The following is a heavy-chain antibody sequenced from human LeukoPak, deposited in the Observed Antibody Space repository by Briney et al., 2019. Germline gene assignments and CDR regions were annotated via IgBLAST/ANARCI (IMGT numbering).Heavy chain of an antibody. CDR2: TSSSGTTI. J-gene: IGHJ3*02. V-gene: IGHV3-48*03. Sequence: GGSLRLSCAASGFTFSSYDMNWVRQAPGKGLEWVSFTSSSGTTIDYADSVKGRFTISRDSTKNSLYLQMNSLRVEDTAIYHCARSFDIWGQGTMVTVSP. CDR3: ARSFDI. CDR1: GFTFSSYD.